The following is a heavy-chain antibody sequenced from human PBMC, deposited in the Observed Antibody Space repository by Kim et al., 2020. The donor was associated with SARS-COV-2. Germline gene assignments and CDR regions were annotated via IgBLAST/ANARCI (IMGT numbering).Heavy chain of an antibody. V-gene: IGHV1-2*06. Sequence: ASVKVSCKASGYTFTGYYMHWVRQAPGQGLEWMGRINPNSGGTNYAQKFQGRVTMTRDTSISTAYMELSRLRSDDTAVYYCAGNIVVPGQNFDSWGQGTLVTVSS. CDR1: GYTFTGYY. D-gene: IGHD2-2*01. CDR2: INPNSGGT. CDR3: AGNIVVPGQNFDS. J-gene: IGHJ4*02.